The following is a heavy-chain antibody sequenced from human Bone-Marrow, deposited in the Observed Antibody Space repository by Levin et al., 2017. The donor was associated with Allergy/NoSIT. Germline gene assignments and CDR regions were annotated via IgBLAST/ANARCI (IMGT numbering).Heavy chain of an antibody. CDR1: GGSISSSSYY. V-gene: IGHV4-39*01. CDR2: IYYSGST. Sequence: SETLSLTCTVSGGSISSSSYYWGWIRQPPGTGLEWIGSIYYSGSTYYNPSLKSRVTISVDTSKNQFSLKLSSVTAADTAVYYCARRPEVYPGYNWFDPWGQGTLVTVSS. D-gene: IGHD7-27*01. J-gene: IGHJ5*02. CDR3: ARRPEVYPGYNWFDP.